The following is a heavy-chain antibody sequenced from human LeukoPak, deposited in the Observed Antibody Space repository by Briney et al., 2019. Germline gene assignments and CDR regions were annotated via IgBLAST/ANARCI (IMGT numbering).Heavy chain of an antibody. Sequence: ASVKVSCKVSGYSLTELSMHWVRQAPGKGLEWIGGFDPEDGETIYAQKFQGRVTMTEDTSTDTAYMEVSSLRSEDTAVYFCSRESASTGTRVFAYWGQGTLVTVSS. CDR1: GYSLTELS. V-gene: IGHV1-24*01. CDR2: FDPEDGET. CDR3: SRESASTGTRVFAY. J-gene: IGHJ4*02. D-gene: IGHD2-2*01.